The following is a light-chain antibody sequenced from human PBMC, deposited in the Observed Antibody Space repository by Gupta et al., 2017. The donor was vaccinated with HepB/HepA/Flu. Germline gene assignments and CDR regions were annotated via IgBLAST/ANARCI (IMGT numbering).Light chain of an antibody. CDR2: AVS. J-gene: IGLJ2*01. V-gene: IGLV2-14*03. Sequence: QSALTQPASVSGSPGQSITISCTGTTSDVGGYDYVSWYQQHPGKGLKLMIYAVSNRPAGVSNRFSGSKSGNSASLTISGLQAEDEADYYCSSYTTSSTLFGGGTKLTVL. CDR3: SSYTTSSTL. CDR1: TSDVGGYDY.